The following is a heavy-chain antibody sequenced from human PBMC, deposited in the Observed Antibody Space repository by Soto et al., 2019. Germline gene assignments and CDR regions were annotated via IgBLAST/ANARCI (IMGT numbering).Heavy chain of an antibody. CDR1: GFTFSTYG. Sequence: QEQLVESGGGVVQPGRSLRLSCAASGFTFSTYGMHWVRQAPGKGLEWVGLISYDGSYKYYAGSVKGRFTMSRDNSRNTLFLQMNSLRAEDTAVYYCAKDATYDRSRYYFYYGMEVWGQGTTVTVSS. D-gene: IGHD3-9*01. J-gene: IGHJ6*02. CDR3: AKDATYDRSRYYFYYGMEV. V-gene: IGHV3-30*18. CDR2: ISYDGSYK.